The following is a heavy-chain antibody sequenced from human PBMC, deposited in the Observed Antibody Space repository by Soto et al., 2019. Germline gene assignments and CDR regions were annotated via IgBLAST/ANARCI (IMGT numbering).Heavy chain of an antibody. CDR1: GGPIRSNC. V-gene: IGHV4-30-2*01. D-gene: IGHD3-10*01. J-gene: IGHJ5*02. CDR2: ICHSGNT. Sequence: PSVTLRLPWTVAGGPIRSNCWSLILPPPGQGLDWIGYICHSGNTYYNPSLKSRVTTSLDRSKNQFSLNLSSVTAADTAVYYCARVWFGESSWFDPWGQGTLVTVSS. CDR3: ARVWFGESSWFDP.